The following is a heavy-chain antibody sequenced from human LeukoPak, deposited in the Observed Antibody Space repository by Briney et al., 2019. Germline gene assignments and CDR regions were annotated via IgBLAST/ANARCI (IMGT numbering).Heavy chain of an antibody. CDR2: IIPILGTA. Sequence: SVKVSCKASGGTFSSYAISWVRQAPGQGLEWMGGIIPILGTANYAQKFQGRVTMTTDTSTSTAYMELRSLRSDDTAVYYCAILGIAVAGIGDYWGQGTLVTVSS. D-gene: IGHD6-19*01. V-gene: IGHV1-69*05. CDR1: GGTFSSYA. CDR3: AILGIAVAGIGDY. J-gene: IGHJ4*02.